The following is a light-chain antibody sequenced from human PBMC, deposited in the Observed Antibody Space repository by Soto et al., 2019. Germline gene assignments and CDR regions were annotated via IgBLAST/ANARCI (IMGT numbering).Light chain of an antibody. CDR3: QQSASAPYT. V-gene: IGKV1-39*01. CDR2: GIS. CDR1: QSISRY. J-gene: IGKJ2*01. Sequence: DIQITQSPSSLSSCVGERVTITCRASQSISRYLHWYQQKPGKAPKLLIYGISSLQSGVPSRFTGSGSGTDFTLTINSLQPEDFATYFCQQSASAPYTFGLGTK.